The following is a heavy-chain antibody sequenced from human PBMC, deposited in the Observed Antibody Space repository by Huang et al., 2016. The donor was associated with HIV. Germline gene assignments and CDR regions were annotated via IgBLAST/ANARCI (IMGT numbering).Heavy chain of an antibody. CDR3: ARDRVVFYYGSGSYYNFDY. CDR1: GYTFTSYA. Sequence: QVQLVQSGSELKKPGASVKVSCKASGYTFTSYAMNLVRQAPGQGLEWMGWINTNTGNPTYAEGFTGRFVFSLDTAVSTAYLQISRLKAEDTAVYYCARDRVVFYYGSGSYYNFDYWGQGTLVTVSS. CDR2: INTNTGNP. V-gene: IGHV7-4-1*02. J-gene: IGHJ4*02. D-gene: IGHD3-10*01.